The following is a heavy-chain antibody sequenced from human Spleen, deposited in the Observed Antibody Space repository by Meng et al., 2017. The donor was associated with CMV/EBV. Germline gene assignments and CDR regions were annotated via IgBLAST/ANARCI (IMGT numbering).Heavy chain of an antibody. CDR1: EFTFSDYW. V-gene: IGHV3-7*01. CDR3: ARVSGYCSTASCQWVGGEGHYYYPMDV. CDR2: IKRDGSEE. J-gene: IGHJ6*02. D-gene: IGHD2-2*01. Sequence: GGSLRLSCVASEFTFSDYWMSWVRQAPGKGLEWVAIIKRDGSEEYYEDSLRGRFTISRDNAKNSLYLQMNSVRAEDTAVYSCARVSGYCSTASCQWVGGEGHYYYPMDVWGQGTTVTVSS.